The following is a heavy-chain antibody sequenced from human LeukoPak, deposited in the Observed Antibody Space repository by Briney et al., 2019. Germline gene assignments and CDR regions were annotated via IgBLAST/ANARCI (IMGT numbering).Heavy chain of an antibody. CDR2: ISGYNGDT. V-gene: IGHV1-18*01. J-gene: IGHJ6*02. CDR1: GCTFTNFG. D-gene: IGHD3-16*01. CDR3: ARETRRLYYEDYHGMDV. Sequence: ASVTVSCKCFGCTFTNFGVSWVRPVPGQGLEWMGWISGYNGDTNYGQKVRGRVTMTTDTSTTTAYMELRNLRSDDTAVYFCARETRRLYYEDYHGMDVWGQGTTVTVSS.